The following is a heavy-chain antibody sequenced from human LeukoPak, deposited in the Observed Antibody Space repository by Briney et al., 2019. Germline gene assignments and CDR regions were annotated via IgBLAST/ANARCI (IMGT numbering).Heavy chain of an antibody. CDR1: GGSFSNYY. Sequence: SETLSLTCALSGGSFSNYYWAWIRQSPGRGLEWIGEIIQAGGTDYTPSLESRVNTSPDTSNNRFSLHLTSVTAADTGIYYCARVSDIMMSFGQVISYLDYWGEGALVTVSS. J-gene: IGHJ4*02. V-gene: IGHV4-34*12. CDR2: IIQAGGT. D-gene: IGHD3-16*02. CDR3: ARVSDIMMSFGQVISYLDY.